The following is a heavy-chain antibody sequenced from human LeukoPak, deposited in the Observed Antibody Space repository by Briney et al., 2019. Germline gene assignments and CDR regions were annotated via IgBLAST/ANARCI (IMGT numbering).Heavy chain of an antibody. J-gene: IGHJ4*02. CDR3: ARDRKAAADAYFDY. Sequence: GGSLRLSCAASGFTFSSYSMNWVRQAPGKGLEWVSSISSSSSYIYYADSVKGRFTISRDNAKNSLYLQMNSLRAEDTAVYYCARDRKAAADAYFDYWGQGTLVTVSS. CDR2: ISSSSSYI. D-gene: IGHD6-13*01. V-gene: IGHV3-21*01. CDR1: GFTFSSYS.